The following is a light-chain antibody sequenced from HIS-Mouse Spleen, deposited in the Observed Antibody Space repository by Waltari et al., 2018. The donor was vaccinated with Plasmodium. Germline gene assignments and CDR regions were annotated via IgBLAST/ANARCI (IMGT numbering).Light chain of an antibody. J-gene: IGLJ2*01. CDR1: KLGDKY. CDR2: QDS. CDR3: QAWDSSTVV. Sequence: SYELTQPPSVSVSPGQTASITCSGDKLGDKYACWFQQKPGQSPVLVIYQDSKRPSGIPYGFSGSNSGNTATLTISGTQAMDEADYYCQAWDSSTVVFGGGTKLTVL. V-gene: IGLV3-1*01.